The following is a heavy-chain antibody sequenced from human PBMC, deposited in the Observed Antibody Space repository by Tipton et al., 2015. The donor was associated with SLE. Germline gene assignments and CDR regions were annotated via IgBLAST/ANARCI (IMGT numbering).Heavy chain of an antibody. CDR2: ISYDGSNK. V-gene: IGHV3-30-3*01. D-gene: IGHD5-18*01. J-gene: IGHJ4*02. Sequence: QVQLVQSGGGVVQPGRSLRLSCAASGFTFSSYAMHWVRQAPGKGLEWVAVISYDGSNKYYADSVKGRFTISRDNSKNTLYLQMNSLRAEDTAVYYCARLDTAMANPFDYWGQGTLVTVSS. CDR3: ARLDTAMANPFDY. CDR1: GFTFSSYA.